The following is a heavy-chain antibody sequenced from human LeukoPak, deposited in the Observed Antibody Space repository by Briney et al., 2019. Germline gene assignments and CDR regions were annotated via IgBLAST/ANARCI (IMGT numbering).Heavy chain of an antibody. J-gene: IGHJ4*02. D-gene: IGHD6-19*01. CDR1: GGSISSYY. CDR2: IYTTGST. Sequence: SETLSLTCTVSGGSISSYYWSWIRQPAGKGLEWIGLIYTTGSTNYNPSLKSRVTMSVDTSKNQFFLKLSSVTAADTAVYYCARMASSGWYNFDYLGQGTLVTVPS. V-gene: IGHV4-4*07. CDR3: ARMASSGWYNFDY.